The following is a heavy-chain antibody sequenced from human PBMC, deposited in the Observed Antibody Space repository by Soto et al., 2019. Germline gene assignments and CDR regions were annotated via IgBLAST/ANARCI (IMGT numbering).Heavy chain of an antibody. CDR3: ARVAYYDSSGYYPPDAFDI. J-gene: IGHJ3*02. CDR1: GFTFSSYS. Sequence: PGGSLRLSCAASGFTFSSYSMNWVRQAPGKGLEWVSSISSSSYIYYADSVKGRFTISRDNAKNSLYLQMNSLRAEDTAVYYCARVAYYDSSGYYPPDAFDIWGQGTMVTVSS. D-gene: IGHD3-22*01. CDR2: ISSSSYI. V-gene: IGHV3-21*01.